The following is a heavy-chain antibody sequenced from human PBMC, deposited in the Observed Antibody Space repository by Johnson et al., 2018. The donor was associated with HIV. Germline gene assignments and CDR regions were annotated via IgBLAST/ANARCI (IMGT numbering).Heavy chain of an antibody. CDR3: ARAIGDGYPGMKAFDI. J-gene: IGHJ3*02. V-gene: IGHV3-20*04. CDR1: GFSFDDYD. Sequence: VQLVESGGGVVRPGGSLIPSCAASGFSFDDYDMSWFRQAPGKGLEWVSGIYWTGGRTSYADSVKGRFTISRDNAKNSLYLQMNNVRAEDTALYFCARAIGDGYPGMKAFDIWGQGTRVTVSS. CDR2: IYWTGGRT. D-gene: IGHD5-24*01.